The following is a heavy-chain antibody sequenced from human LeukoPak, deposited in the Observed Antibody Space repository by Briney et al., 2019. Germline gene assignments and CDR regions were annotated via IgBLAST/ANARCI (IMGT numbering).Heavy chain of an antibody. CDR2: ISYDGSNK. CDR3: ARDLQVTAAGNVFDC. CDR1: GFTFSSYG. V-gene: IGHV3-30*03. J-gene: IGHJ4*02. D-gene: IGHD6-13*01. Sequence: PGGSLRLSCAASGFTFSSYGMHWVRQAPGKGLEWVAVISYDGSNKYYADSVKGRFTISRDNSKNTLYLQMNSLRAEDTAVYYCARDLQVTAAGNVFDCWGQGTLVTVSS.